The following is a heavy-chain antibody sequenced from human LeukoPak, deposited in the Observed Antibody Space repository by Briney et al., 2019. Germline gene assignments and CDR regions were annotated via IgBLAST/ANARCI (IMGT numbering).Heavy chain of an antibody. CDR2: MNPNSGNT. Sequence: ASVKVSCKASGYTFTNYGISWVRQATGQGVEWMGWMNPNSGNTGYAQKFQGRVTMTRNTSISTAYMELSSLRSEDTAVYYCARGPRHMVATRHDYWGQGTLVTVSS. J-gene: IGHJ4*02. V-gene: IGHV1-8*02. CDR1: GYTFTNYG. CDR3: ARGPRHMVATRHDY. D-gene: IGHD5-12*01.